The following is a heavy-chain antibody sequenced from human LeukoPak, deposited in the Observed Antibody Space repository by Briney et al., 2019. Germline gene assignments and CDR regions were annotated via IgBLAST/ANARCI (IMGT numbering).Heavy chain of an antibody. CDR2: IKVKTDGGAT. CDR1: GFSSSNAW. D-gene: IGHD6-19*01. CDR3: ARDGGSGWYEYFDY. V-gene: IGHV3-15*07. J-gene: IGHJ4*02. Sequence: GGSLRLSCAASGFSSSNAWMNWVRQAPGKGLEWVGRIKVKTDGGATDYPAPVKGRFTISRDDSKNTLYLQMNSLRAEDTAVYYCARDGGSGWYEYFDYWGQGTLLTVSS.